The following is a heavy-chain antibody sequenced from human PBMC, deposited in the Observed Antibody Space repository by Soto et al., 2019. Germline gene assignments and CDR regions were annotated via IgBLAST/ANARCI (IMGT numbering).Heavy chain of an antibody. V-gene: IGHV1-69*12. CDR1: GGTFSSYA. Sequence: QVQMVQSGAEVKKPGSSVKVSCKASGGTFSSYAISWVRQAPGQGLEWMGGIIPIFGTANYAQKFQGRVTITADESTSTAYMELSSLRSEYTAVYYCARAGIAVAGTAGYYYGMDVWGQGTTVTVSS. J-gene: IGHJ6*02. CDR3: ARAGIAVAGTAGYYYGMDV. CDR2: IIPIFGTA. D-gene: IGHD6-19*01.